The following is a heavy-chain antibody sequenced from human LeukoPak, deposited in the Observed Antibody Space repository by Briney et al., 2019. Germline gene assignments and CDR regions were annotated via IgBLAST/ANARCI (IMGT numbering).Heavy chain of an antibody. D-gene: IGHD1-14*01. Sequence: SETLSLTCTVSGASITNYYWSWIRQPPGKGLEWIGYISHTGITNYNPSLESRVIISADTSRNQFSLELTSMTAADTAVYYCARFRSAADHPDSRGQGTLVTVSS. CDR2: ISHTGIT. V-gene: IGHV4-59*01. CDR3: ARFRSAADHPDS. J-gene: IGHJ4*02. CDR1: GASITNYY.